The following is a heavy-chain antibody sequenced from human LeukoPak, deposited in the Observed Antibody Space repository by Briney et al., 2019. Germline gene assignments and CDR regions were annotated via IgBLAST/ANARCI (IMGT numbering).Heavy chain of an antibody. CDR3: AREGGSYSNYFDY. Sequence: GGSLRLSCAASGFTFSSYGMSWVRQAPGKGLVWVSRIYSDGISTSYADSVKGRFTISRDNAKNTLYLQMNSLKAEDTAIYYCAREGGSYSNYFDYWGQGTLVTVSS. D-gene: IGHD1-26*01. CDR1: GFTFSSYG. CDR2: IYSDGIST. V-gene: IGHV3-74*01. J-gene: IGHJ4*02.